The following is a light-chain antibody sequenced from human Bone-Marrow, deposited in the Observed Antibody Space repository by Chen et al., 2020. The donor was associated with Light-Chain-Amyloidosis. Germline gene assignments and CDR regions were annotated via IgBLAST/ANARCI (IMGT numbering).Light chain of an antibody. CDR2: DAS. V-gene: IGKV3-20*01. CDR1: QSVASDY. Sequence: ILLTQSPGTLSLSPGERATLSCRASQSVASDYVAWYQQKPVQAPRLLIYDASSRAPGIPDRFSGSESGIDFTLTISRVEPEDFAVYYCQQYGSSPVTFGQGTKVEIK. J-gene: IGKJ1*01. CDR3: QQYGSSPVT.